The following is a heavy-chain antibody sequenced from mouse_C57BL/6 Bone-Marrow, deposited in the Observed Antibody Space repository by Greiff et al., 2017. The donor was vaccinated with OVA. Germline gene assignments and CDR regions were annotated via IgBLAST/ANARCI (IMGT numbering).Heavy chain of an antibody. V-gene: IGHV5-6*01. D-gene: IGHD1-1*02. CDR2: ISSGGSYT. CDR3: ASPGGYYAMDY. CDR1: GFTFSSYG. Sequence: DVQLVESGGDLVKPGGSLKLSCAASGFTFSSYGMSWVRQTPDKRLEWVATISSGGSYTYYPDSVKGRFTISRDNAKNTLYLQMSSLKSEDTAMYYCASPGGYYAMDYWGQGTSVTVSS. J-gene: IGHJ4*01.